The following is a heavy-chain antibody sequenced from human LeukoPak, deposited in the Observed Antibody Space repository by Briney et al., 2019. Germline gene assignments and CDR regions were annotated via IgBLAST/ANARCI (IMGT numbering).Heavy chain of an antibody. CDR2: IYTSGST. Sequence: SETLSLTCTVSGGSLSSYYWRWLRQPAGKGLEWIGRIYTSGSTNYNPSLKSRVTMSVDTSKNQFSLKLSSVTAADTAVYYCARDWPSLMDSSGWYDAFDIWGQGTMVTVSS. CDR1: GGSLSSYY. CDR3: ARDWPSLMDSSGWYDAFDI. J-gene: IGHJ3*02. V-gene: IGHV4-4*07. D-gene: IGHD6-19*01.